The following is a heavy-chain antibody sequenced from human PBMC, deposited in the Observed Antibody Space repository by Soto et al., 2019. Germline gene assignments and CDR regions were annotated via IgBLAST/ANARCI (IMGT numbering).Heavy chain of an antibody. CDR1: GFTFGDYA. CDR2: IRSKAYGGTT. J-gene: IGHJ4*02. Sequence: GGSLRLSCTASGFTFGDYAMSWFRQAPGKGLEWGGFIRSKAYGGTTEYAASVKGRFTISRDDSKSIAYLQMNSLKTEDTAVYYCTRGVVLAEYYFDYWGQGTLVTVSS. V-gene: IGHV3-49*03. CDR3: TRGVVLAEYYFDY. D-gene: IGHD2-15*01.